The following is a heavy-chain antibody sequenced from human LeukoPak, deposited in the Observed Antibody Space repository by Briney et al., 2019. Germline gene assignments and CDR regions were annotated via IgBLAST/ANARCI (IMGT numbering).Heavy chain of an antibody. CDR3: ARDLPYSSSPHFDY. CDR2: IYTSGST. V-gene: IGHV4-4*07. Sequence: PSETLSLTCTVSGGSNSSYYWSWIRQPAGKGLEWIGRIYTSGSTNYNPSLKSRVTMSVDTSKNQFSLKLSSVTAADTAVYYCARDLPYSSSPHFDYWGQGTLVTVSS. D-gene: IGHD6-6*01. CDR1: GGSNSSYY. J-gene: IGHJ4*02.